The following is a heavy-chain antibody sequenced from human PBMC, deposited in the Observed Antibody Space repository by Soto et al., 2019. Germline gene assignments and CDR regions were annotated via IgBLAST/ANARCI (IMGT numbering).Heavy chain of an antibody. V-gene: IGHV3-23*01. CDR3: AKVPLWFGELLPQV. D-gene: IGHD3-10*01. J-gene: IGHJ4*02. CDR1: GFTFSSYW. Sequence: GALRLSCAASGFTFSSYWMSWVRQAPGKGLEWVSAISGSGGSTYYADSVKGRFTISRDNSKNTLYLQMNSLRAEDTAVYYCAKVPLWFGELLPQVWGQGTLVTVSS. CDR2: ISGSGGST.